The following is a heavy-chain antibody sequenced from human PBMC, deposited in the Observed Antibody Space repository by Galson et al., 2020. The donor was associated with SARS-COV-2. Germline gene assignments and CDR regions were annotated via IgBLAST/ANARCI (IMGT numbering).Heavy chain of an antibody. J-gene: IGHJ2*01. Sequence: SVKGRFTVSRDNSKNTLYLQMNSLRAEDAAVYYCARSGTSGYDWYFDLWGRGTLVTVSS. V-gene: IGHV3-30*07. D-gene: IGHD5-12*01. CDR3: ARSGTSGYDWYFDL.